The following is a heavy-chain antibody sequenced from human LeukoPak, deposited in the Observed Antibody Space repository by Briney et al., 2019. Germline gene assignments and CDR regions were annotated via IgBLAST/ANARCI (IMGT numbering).Heavy chain of an antibody. CDR2: IYYSGST. J-gene: IGHJ4*02. CDR1: GGSISSGDYY. D-gene: IGHD3-10*01. V-gene: IGHV4-30-4*01. Sequence: SQTLSLTCTVSGGSISSGDYYWSWIRQPPGKGMEWIGYIYYSGSTYYNPSLKSRVTISVDTSKNQFSLKLSSVTAADTAVYYCARVGFGELLIDYWGQGTLVTVSS. CDR3: ARVGFGELLIDY.